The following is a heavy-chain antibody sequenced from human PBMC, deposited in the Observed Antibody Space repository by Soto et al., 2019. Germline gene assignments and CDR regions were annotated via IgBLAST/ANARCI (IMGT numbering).Heavy chain of an antibody. J-gene: IGHJ4*02. CDR1: GGSFSGYY. Sequence: QVQLQQWGAGLLKPSETLSLTCAVYGGSFSGYYWSWIRQPPGKGLEWIGEINHSGSTNYNPSLKSRVTISVDTSKNQISLKLSSVTAADTAVYYCARGYDSSGYYYFFDYWGQGTLVTVSS. CDR3: ARGYDSSGYYYFFDY. CDR2: INHSGST. V-gene: IGHV4-34*01. D-gene: IGHD3-22*01.